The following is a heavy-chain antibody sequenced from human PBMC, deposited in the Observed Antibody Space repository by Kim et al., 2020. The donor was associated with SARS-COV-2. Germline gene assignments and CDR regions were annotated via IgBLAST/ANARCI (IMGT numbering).Heavy chain of an antibody. CDR2: INPSGGST. CDR3: ARRGYSYGVPDY. J-gene: IGHJ4*02. D-gene: IGHD5-18*01. Sequence: ASVKVSCKASGYTFTSYYIHWVRQAPGQGLEWMGIINPSGGSTSCAQKFRGRVTMTRYTSTSTVYMELSSLISEDTAVYYCARRGYSYGVPDYWGQGTLLTVSS. V-gene: IGHV1-46*01. CDR1: GYTFTSYY.